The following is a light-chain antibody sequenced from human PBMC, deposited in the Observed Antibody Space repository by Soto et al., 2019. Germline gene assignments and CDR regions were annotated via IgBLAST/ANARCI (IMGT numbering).Light chain of an antibody. J-gene: IGLJ2*01. V-gene: IGLV2-14*01. CDR2: EVS. Sequence: QSALTQPASVSGSPGQSITISCTGTSSDVGAYTYVSWYQQHPGKAPKLMIFEVSDRPSGVSNRFSGSKSGNTASLTISGLQAEDEADYYCSSYTTSNTLVFGGGTKLTAL. CDR1: SSDVGAYTY. CDR3: SSYTTSNTLV.